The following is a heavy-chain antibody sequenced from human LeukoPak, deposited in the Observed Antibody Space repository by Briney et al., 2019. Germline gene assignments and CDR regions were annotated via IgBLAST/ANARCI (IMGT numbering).Heavy chain of an antibody. CDR3: ARTTVAPGSYDAFDI. CDR2: IYKDGST. Sequence: GGSLRLSCAASGFTVSSNYMSWVRQAPGKGLECVSIIYKDGSTYYADSVKGQFIISRDNSKNTLYLQINSLTVEDTAVYYCARTTVAPGSYDAFDIWGQGTMVTVSS. CDR1: GFTVSSNY. V-gene: IGHV3-53*01. J-gene: IGHJ3*02. D-gene: IGHD4-23*01.